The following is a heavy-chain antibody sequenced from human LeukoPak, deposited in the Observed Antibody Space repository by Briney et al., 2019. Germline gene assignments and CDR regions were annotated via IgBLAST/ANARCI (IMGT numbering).Heavy chain of an antibody. CDR3: AREGGSGDSRPYWYFDL. J-gene: IGHJ2*01. Sequence: PSETLSLTCTVSGGSINSGSHYWSWIRQPAGKGLEWIGRIYTSGSTNYNPSLKSRVTISVDTSTNQFSLKLSSVTAADTAVYYCAREGGSGDSRPYWYFDLWGRGTLVTVSS. CDR2: IYTSGST. V-gene: IGHV4-61*02. D-gene: IGHD2-15*01. CDR1: GGSINSGSHY.